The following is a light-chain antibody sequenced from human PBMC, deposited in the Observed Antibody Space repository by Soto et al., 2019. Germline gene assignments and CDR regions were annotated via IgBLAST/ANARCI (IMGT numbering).Light chain of an antibody. CDR3: QSYEDTIQV. V-gene: IGLV6-57*04. CDR2: EDV. J-gene: IGLJ3*02. Sequence: NFMLIQPHSLSESPGKTVTISCTRSSGSIASNYVQWYQQRPGSAPTTVVYEDVQRPSGVPDRFYGSIDRSSNSASLTISGLKTEDEADYDCQSYEDTIQVLGGGTKLTVL. CDR1: SGSIASNY.